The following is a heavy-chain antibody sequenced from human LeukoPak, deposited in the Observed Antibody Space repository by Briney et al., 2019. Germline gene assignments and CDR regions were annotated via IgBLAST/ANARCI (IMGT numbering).Heavy chain of an antibody. D-gene: IGHD6-13*01. Sequence: GGSLRLSCAASGFTFSAYAMTWVRQAPGKGLEWVSTITPSDSGTYYADSARGRFTISRDISKNTLYVQMNSLRVEDTAVYYCAKAWGAAGTFDSWGQGTLVTVSS. J-gene: IGHJ4*02. CDR3: AKAWGAAGTFDS. CDR2: ITPSDSGT. V-gene: IGHV3-23*01. CDR1: GFTFSAYA.